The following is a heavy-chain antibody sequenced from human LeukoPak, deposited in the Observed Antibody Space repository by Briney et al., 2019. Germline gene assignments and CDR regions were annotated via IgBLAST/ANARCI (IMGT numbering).Heavy chain of an antibody. CDR1: GFTFSSYW. CDR2: IKPDGSEK. J-gene: IGHJ4*02. Sequence: GGSLRLSCAASGFTFSSYWMSWVRQAPGKGLEWVANIKPDGSEKHYVDSVKGRFTISRDDAENSLYLQMNSLRAEDTAVYYCARLTSAVTTFVYWGQGTLVTVSS. D-gene: IGHD1-1*01. CDR3: ARLTSAVTTFVY. V-gene: IGHV3-7*01.